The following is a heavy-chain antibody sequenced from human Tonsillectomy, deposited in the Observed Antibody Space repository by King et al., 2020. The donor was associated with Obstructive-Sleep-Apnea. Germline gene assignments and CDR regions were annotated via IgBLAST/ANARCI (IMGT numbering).Heavy chain of an antibody. J-gene: IGHJ4*02. Sequence: VQLVESGGGLVQPGGSLRLSCAASGFTFSSYAMSWVCQAPGKGLEWVSTISGRGGSTYYADSVKGRFTISRDSSKNTLFLQMNSLRAEDTAVYYCARDRLSASSSWYLDYGGQGTLVTVSS. CDR3: ARDRLSASSSWYLDY. CDR1: GFTFSSYA. V-gene: IGHV3-23*04. D-gene: IGHD6-13*01. CDR2: ISGRGGST.